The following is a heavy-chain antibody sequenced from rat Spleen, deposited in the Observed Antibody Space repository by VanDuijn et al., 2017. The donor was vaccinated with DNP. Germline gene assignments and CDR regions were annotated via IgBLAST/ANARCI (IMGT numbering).Heavy chain of an antibody. CDR2: ITSDGGST. CDR1: GFNFNDYW. V-gene: IGHV5-58*01. J-gene: IGHJ2*01. D-gene: IGHD1-12*02. Sequence: EVQLVESGGDLVQPGRSLKLSCAASGFNFNDYWMGWVRQAPGKGLEWVASITSDGGSTYYPDFVKGRFTISRDNAENTVYLQMNSLRSEDTATYYCANYNYYDGTYWGQGVMVTVSS. CDR3: ANYNYYDGTY.